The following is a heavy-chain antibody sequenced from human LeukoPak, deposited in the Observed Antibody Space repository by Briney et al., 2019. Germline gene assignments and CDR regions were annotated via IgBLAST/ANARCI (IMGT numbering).Heavy chain of an antibody. CDR1: GFTFSSYA. V-gene: IGHV3-23*01. Sequence: GGSLRLSCAVSGFTFSSYAMGWVRQAPGKGLEWVSVVTSSGSDTYYADSVKGRFTISRDNSKNTLYLQMNSLRAEDTAVYYCAKSIPATGDYWGQGTLVTVSS. CDR3: AKSIPATGDY. D-gene: IGHD1-1*01. CDR2: VTSSGSDT. J-gene: IGHJ4*02.